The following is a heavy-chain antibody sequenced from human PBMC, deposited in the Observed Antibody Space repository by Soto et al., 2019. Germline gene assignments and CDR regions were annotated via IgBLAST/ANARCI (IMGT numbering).Heavy chain of an antibody. CDR1: GFTFGDYS. D-gene: IGHD2-15*01. CDR2: IRSKAYGGTT. V-gene: IGHV3-49*05. Sequence: EVQLVESGGGLVKPGRSLRLSCTASGFTFGDYSRNWFRQAPGQGLEWVAFIRSKAYGGTTEYAASVKGRFTISRDDSKSIAYLQMNSLKIEDTAVYYCSSGDCSGGSCYSGLDYWGQGTMVTVSS. J-gene: IGHJ4*02. CDR3: SSGDCSGGSCYSGLDY.